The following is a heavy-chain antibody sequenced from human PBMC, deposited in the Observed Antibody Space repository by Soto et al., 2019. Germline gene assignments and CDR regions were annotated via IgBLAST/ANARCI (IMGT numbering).Heavy chain of an antibody. J-gene: IGHJ4*02. CDR3: ASAPVDWNDRQPIDY. Sequence: PGGSLRLSCAASGFTFSRYWMHWVRQAPGKGLVWVSRINTDERSTSYADSVKGRFTISRDNAKNTLYLQMNSLRVEDTAVYYCASAPVDWNDRQPIDYWGQGTLVTVSS. CDR1: GFTFSRYW. D-gene: IGHD1-1*01. V-gene: IGHV3-74*01. CDR2: INTDERST.